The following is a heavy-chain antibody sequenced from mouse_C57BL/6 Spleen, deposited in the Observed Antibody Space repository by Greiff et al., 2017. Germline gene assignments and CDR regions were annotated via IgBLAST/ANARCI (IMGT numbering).Heavy chain of an antibody. CDR1: GYAFSSYW. Sequence: VQLQQSGAELVKPGASVKISCKASGYAFSSYWLNWVKQRPGKGLEWIGQVYTGDGDTNYNGKFKGKATLTADNSSSTAYMQLSSLTSEDSAVLFCARSDYGSSYYYWGQGTTLTVSS. CDR2: VYTGDGDT. J-gene: IGHJ2*01. V-gene: IGHV1-80*01. CDR3: ARSDYGSSYYY. D-gene: IGHD1-1*01.